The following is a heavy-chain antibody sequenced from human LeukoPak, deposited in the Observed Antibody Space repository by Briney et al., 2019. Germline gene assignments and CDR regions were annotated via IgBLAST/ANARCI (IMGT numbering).Heavy chain of an antibody. CDR2: INTSGST. J-gene: IGHJ4*02. CDR3: ARVTSSWYFDD. D-gene: IGHD6-13*01. Sequence: PSETLSLTCTVSGGSISSNYWSWIRQPAGKGLEWIGRINTSGSTKYNPSLKSRVTMSADTSNNQFSLKLNSVSAADTAVYYCARVTSSWYFDDWGQGTLVTVSS. CDR1: GGSISSNY. V-gene: IGHV4-4*07.